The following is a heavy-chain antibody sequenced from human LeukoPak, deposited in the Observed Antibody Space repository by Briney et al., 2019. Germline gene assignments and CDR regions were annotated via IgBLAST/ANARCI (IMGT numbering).Heavy chain of an antibody. Sequence: GGSLRLSCAASGFTFSSYGMHWVRQAPGKGLEWVAVISYDGSNKYYADSVKGRFTISRDNSKNTLYLQMNSLRAEDTAVYYCARIRDDYNPLDYWGQGTLVTVSS. CDR2: ISYDGSNK. D-gene: IGHD5-24*01. CDR1: GFTFSSYG. V-gene: IGHV3-30*03. J-gene: IGHJ4*02. CDR3: ARIRDDYNPLDY.